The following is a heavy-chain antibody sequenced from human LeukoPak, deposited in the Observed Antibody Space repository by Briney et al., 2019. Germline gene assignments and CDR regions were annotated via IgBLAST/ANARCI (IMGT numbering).Heavy chain of an antibody. Sequence: GESLRLSCAGSGYTFSSYSMNWVRQAPGKGLEWVGCINTTSSYIYYADSVKGRFTISRDNAKNSLSLQMNSLRAEDTAVYYCAIGVHDYGDYVGWYFDLWGRGALVTVSS. CDR3: AIGVHDYGDYVGWYFDL. CDR2: INTTSSYI. D-gene: IGHD4-17*01. V-gene: IGHV3-21*01. CDR1: GYTFSSYS. J-gene: IGHJ2*01.